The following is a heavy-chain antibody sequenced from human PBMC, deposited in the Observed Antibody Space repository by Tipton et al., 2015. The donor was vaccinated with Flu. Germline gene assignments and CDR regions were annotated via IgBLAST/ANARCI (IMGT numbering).Heavy chain of an antibody. CDR1: GFTFSSYD. J-gene: IGHJ6*02. CDR3: ARGPLPDSNWYNGLDV. CDR2: IGTSGDT. Sequence: GSLRLSCEASGFTFSSYDMHWVRQVRGKGLEWVSGIGTSGDTYYQGSVKGRFTISRENVKNSLHLQMNGLRAGDTAVYYCARGPLPDSNWYNGLDVWGQGTTVTVFS. V-gene: IGHV3-13*01. D-gene: IGHD6-13*01.